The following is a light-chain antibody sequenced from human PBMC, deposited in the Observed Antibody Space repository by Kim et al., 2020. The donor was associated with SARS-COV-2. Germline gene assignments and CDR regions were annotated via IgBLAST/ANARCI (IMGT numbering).Light chain of an antibody. CDR1: RVIRND. V-gene: IGKV1-17*01. J-gene: IGKJ1*01. CDR3: IQHIAYPWT. CDR2: EAS. Sequence: DIQMTQSPSSLSASVGDIVTITCRASRVIRNDLAWYQQKPGKAPKRLIYEASSLQSGVPSRFSGSVSGTEFTLTISRLQPEDFATYLCIQHIAYPWTLGQGTKVDIK.